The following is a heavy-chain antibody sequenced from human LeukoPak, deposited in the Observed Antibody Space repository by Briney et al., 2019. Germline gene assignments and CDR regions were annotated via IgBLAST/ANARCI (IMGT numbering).Heavy chain of an antibody. CDR3: ASDADIVTTASYYFDY. D-gene: IGHD5-12*01. CDR1: GSSFNSYA. V-gene: IGHV1-69*04. CDR2: TPPILGIA. J-gene: IGHJ4*02. Sequence: SAVKVPCKASGSSFNSYAISWVRQAPGQGLDWVGRTPPILGIAKYAHHFQGRVTITANHSTNPAYTELSRLSCEETAVYYCASDADIVTTASYYFDYWGQGTLVTVSS.